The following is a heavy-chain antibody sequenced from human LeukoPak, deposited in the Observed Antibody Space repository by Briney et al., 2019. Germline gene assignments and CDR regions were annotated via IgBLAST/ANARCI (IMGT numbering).Heavy chain of an antibody. CDR1: GGSFSGYY. CDR3: ARDQRGSASNYYYYMDV. CDR2: INHSGST. V-gene: IGHV4-34*01. J-gene: IGHJ6*03. D-gene: IGHD3-10*01. Sequence: SETLSLTCAVYGGSFSGYYWSWIRQPPGKGLEWIGEINHSGSTNYNPSLKSRVTISVDTSKNQFSLKLSSVSAADTAVYYCARDQRGSASNYYYYMDVRGKGTTVTVSS.